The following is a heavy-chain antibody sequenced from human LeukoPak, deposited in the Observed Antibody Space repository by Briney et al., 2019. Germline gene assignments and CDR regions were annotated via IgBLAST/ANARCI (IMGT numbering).Heavy chain of an antibody. CDR1: GASISSTSYY. V-gene: IGHV4-39*01. CDR2: IYYSGST. D-gene: IGHD2-15*01. Sequence: SETLTLTCTVSGASISSTSYYWGWIRQPPGKGLEWIESIYYSGSTYYNPSLKSRVTISVDTSKNQFSLKLSSVTAADTAVYYCARQAKYCSGGSCYSGYFDYWGQGTLVTVSS. J-gene: IGHJ4*02. CDR3: ARQAKYCSGGSCYSGYFDY.